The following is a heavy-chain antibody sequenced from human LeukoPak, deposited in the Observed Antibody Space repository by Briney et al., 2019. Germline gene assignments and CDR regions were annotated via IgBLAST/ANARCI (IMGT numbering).Heavy chain of an antibody. CDR3: ATSPRGYCSSTSCYVSRYAFDI. J-gene: IGHJ3*02. D-gene: IGHD2-2*01. V-gene: IGHV5-10-1*01. Sequence: GESLRISCKGSGYSFTSYWISWVRQMPGKGLEWMGRIDPSDSYTNYSASFQDHVTISADKSISTAYLQWSSLKASDTAMYYCATSPRGYCSSTSCYVSRYAFDIWGQGTMVTVSS. CDR1: GYSFTSYW. CDR2: IDPSDSYT.